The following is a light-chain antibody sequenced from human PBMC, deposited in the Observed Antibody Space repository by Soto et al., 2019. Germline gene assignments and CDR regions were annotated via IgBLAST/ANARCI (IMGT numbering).Light chain of an antibody. J-gene: IGKJ4*01. Sequence: DFPLTQSPSFLSASVGDRVTITCRASQGIGSYLGWYQQAPGKAPKLLIYGASTLQSGVPSRFSGSGSGTEFTLTISSLQPEDFATYSFHQLNTYPAFGGGPRVDIK. CDR1: QGIGSY. CDR3: HQLNTYPA. CDR2: GAS. V-gene: IGKV1-9*01.